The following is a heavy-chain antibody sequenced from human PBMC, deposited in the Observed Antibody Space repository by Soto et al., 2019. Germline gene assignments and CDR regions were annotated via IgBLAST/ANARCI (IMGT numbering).Heavy chain of an antibody. CDR3: AREEATYYYDSSGSPSGMDV. D-gene: IGHD3-22*01. CDR2: IIPIFGTA. V-gene: IGHV1-69*13. CDR1: GGTFSSYA. Sequence: SVKVSCKASGGTFSSYAISWVRQAPGQGLEWMGGIIPIFGTANYAQKFQGRVTITADESTSTAYMELSSLRSEDTAVYYCAREEATYYYDSSGSPSGMDVSGQGTTVIVSS. J-gene: IGHJ6*02.